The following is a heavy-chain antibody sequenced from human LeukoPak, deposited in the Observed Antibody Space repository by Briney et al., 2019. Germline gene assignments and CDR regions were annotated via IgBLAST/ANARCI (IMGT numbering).Heavy chain of an antibody. CDR3: ARAMRWFDP. V-gene: IGHV4-59*08. CDR2: IYYSGST. CDR1: GGSISSYY. Sequence: SETLSLTCTVSGGSISSYYWSWIRQPPGKGLEWIGYIYYSGSTNYNPSLKSRVTISVDTSKNQFSLKLSSVTDADTAVYYCARAMRWFDPWGQGTLVTVSS. J-gene: IGHJ5*02.